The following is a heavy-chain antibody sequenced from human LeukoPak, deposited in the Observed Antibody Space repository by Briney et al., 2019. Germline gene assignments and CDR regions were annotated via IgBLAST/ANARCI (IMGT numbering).Heavy chain of an antibody. J-gene: IGHJ5*02. CDR3: ARGLFMSSIAARQGGWWFDP. CDR2: INHSGST. V-gene: IGHV4-34*01. Sequence: ASETLSLTCAVYGGSFSGYYWSWIRQPPGKGLEWIGEINHSGSTNYNPSLKSRVTISVDTSKNQFSLKLSSVTAADTAVYYCARGLFMSSIAARQGGWWFDPWGQGTLVTVSS. CDR1: GGSFSGYY. D-gene: IGHD6-6*01.